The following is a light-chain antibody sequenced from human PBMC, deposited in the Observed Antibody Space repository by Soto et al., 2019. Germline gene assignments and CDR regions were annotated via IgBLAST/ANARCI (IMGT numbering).Light chain of an antibody. CDR2: GAS. CDR1: QCISSS. Sequence: MTQSPSTLSASVGDRVTITCRASQCISSSLAWYQQKPGQAPRLLIYGASTRATGIPAGFSGSGSGTEFTLTISSLQSEDFAVYYCQQYNNWPPMYTFGQGTRLEIK. CDR3: QQYNNWPPMYT. J-gene: IGKJ5*01. V-gene: IGKV3-15*01.